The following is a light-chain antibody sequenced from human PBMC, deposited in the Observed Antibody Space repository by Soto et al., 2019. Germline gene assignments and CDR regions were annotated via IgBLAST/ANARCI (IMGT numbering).Light chain of an antibody. CDR1: SSNIGAGYD. CDR3: QSYDSSPSGYVV. V-gene: IGLV1-40*01. Sequence: QSVLTQPPSVSGAPGQRVTISCTVSSSNIGAGYDVHWYQQLPGTAPKLLIYGNSNRHSGVTDRFSGSKSGTSASLAITGLQAEEDADYYCQSYDSSPSGYVVFGGGTKLTVL. CDR2: GNS. J-gene: IGLJ2*01.